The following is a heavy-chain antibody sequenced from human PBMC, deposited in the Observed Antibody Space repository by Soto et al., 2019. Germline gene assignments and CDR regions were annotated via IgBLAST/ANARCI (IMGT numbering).Heavy chain of an antibody. CDR3: ARRPAAMVLYYYGMDV. CDR1: GGSISSSSYY. CDR2: IYYSGST. D-gene: IGHD5-18*01. Sequence: QLQLQESGPGLVKPSETLSLTCTVSGGSISSSSYYWGWIRQPPGKGLEWIGSIYYSGSTYYNPSLKSRVTISVDTSKNQFSLKLSSVTAADTAVYYCARRPAAMVLYYYGMDVWGQGTTVTVSS. J-gene: IGHJ6*02. V-gene: IGHV4-39*01.